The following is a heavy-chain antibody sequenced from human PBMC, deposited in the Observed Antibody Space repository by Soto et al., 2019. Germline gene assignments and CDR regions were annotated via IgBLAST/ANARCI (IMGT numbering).Heavy chain of an antibody. D-gene: IGHD6-25*01. J-gene: IGHJ3*02. CDR2: IDWDDDK. Sequence: QITLKESGPALVKPTQTLTLTCTFSGFSLSTSGVGVGWLRQPPGKALEWLALIDWDDDKRYSPSVKSRPTITKDTSKNQVVLTMTNLDPVDTATYCCAHRGDSGSSRAFHIWGQGTMVTVSS. CDR1: GFSLSTSGVG. V-gene: IGHV2-5*02. CDR3: AHRGDSGSSRAFHI.